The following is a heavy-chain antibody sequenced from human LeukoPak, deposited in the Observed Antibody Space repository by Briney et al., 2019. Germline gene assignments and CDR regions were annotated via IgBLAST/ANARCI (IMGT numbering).Heavy chain of an antibody. Sequence: GASVKVSCKASGYTFTGYYMHWVRQAPGQGLEWMGWINPNSGGTNYAQKFQGRVTMTRDTSISTAYLELSRLRSDDTAVYYCARVSRVVVTASWYFDLWGRGTLVTVSS. D-gene: IGHD2-21*02. V-gene: IGHV1-2*02. CDR2: INPNSGGT. J-gene: IGHJ2*01. CDR3: ARVSRVVVTASWYFDL. CDR1: GYTFTGYY.